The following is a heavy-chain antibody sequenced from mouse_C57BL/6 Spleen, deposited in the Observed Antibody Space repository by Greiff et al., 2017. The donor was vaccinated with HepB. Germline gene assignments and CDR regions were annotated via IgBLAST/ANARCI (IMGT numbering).Heavy chain of an antibody. CDR2: FYPGSGSI. CDR3: ARQSGTGAWFAY. Sequence: LQESGAELVKPGASVKLSCKASGYTFTEYTIHWVKQRSGQGLEWIGWFYPGSGSIKYNEKFKHKATLTADKSSSTVYMELSRLTSEDSAVYFCARQSGTGAWFAYWGQGTLVTVSA. V-gene: IGHV1-62-2*01. CDR1: GYTFTEYT. D-gene: IGHD4-1*01. J-gene: IGHJ3*01.